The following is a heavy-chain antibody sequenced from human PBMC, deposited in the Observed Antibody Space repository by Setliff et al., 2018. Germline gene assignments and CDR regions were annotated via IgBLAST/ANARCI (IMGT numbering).Heavy chain of an antibody. D-gene: IGHD3-10*01. J-gene: IGHJ4*02. Sequence: PGGSLRLSCAASGFTFTNYWINWVRQAPGRGLEWVARSRDKASSYTTEYAASVKGRFIIGRDNSKNSVYLQMNSLKTEDAAVYFCVRTVVPGYYFDSWGQGTLVTVS. V-gene: IGHV3-72*01. CDR2: SRDKASSYTT. CDR3: VRTVVPGYYFDS. CDR1: GFTFTNYW.